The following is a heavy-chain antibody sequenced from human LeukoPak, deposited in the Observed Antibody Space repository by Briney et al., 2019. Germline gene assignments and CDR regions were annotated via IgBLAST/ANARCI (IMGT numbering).Heavy chain of an antibody. CDR1: GGTFSSYA. J-gene: IGHJ6*02. CDR3: ARDHSQATAYYYYGMDV. CDR2: IIPIFGIA. Sequence: SVKVSCKASGGTFSSYAISWVRQAPGQGLEWMGGIIPIFGIANYAQKFQGRVTITADKFTSTAYMELSSLRSEDTAVYYCARDHSQATAYYYYGMDVWGQGTTVTVSS. D-gene: IGHD1-26*01. V-gene: IGHV1-69*17.